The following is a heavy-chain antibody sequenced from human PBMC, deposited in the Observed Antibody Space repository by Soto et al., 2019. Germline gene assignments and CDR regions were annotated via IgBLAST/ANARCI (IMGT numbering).Heavy chain of an antibody. Sequence: QVQLVESGGGVVQPGRSLRLSCAASAFTFNFYSMHWVRQAPGKGLEWVAVISFDESKEFYADSVKGRFTISRDNSNNTVYLLMNSLRAEDTAVYYCARRSDFYFGSGNLDYWGQGSLVTFSS. J-gene: IGHJ4*02. CDR2: ISFDESKE. CDR3: ARRSDFYFGSGNLDY. D-gene: IGHD3-10*01. V-gene: IGHV3-30-3*01. CDR1: AFTFNFYS.